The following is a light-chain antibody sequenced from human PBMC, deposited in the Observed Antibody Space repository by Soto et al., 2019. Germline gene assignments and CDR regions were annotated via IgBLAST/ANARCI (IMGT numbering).Light chain of an antibody. V-gene: IGKV3-15*01. J-gene: IGKJ2*01. CDR2: DAS. CDR3: QQYNNWPMYT. Sequence: EIVMTQSPATLSVSPGERATLSCRASQSVSSNLAWYQQKPAQAPRLLIYDASTRATGIPARFSGSGSGTEFTLTISSLQSEDFAVYYCQQYNNWPMYTFGQGTKLEIK. CDR1: QSVSSN.